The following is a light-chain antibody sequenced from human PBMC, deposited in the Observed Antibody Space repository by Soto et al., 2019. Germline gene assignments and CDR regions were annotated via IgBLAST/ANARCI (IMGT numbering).Light chain of an antibody. CDR2: AAS. CDR1: QGISSF. CDR3: QHLNSFS. J-gene: IGKJ2*01. Sequence: DIQMTQSPSTLSASVGDRATIFCPASQGISSFLDWHQERPGKAPKPLLYAASTLQSGVPARFRGSGSGTDFTLSIISLLPEDFATDCCQHLNSFSFGQGTKVDIK. V-gene: IGKV1-9*01.